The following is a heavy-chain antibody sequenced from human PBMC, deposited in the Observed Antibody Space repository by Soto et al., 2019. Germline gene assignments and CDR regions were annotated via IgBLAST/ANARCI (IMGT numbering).Heavy chain of an antibody. V-gene: IGHV4-30-2*01. CDR3: ARAPPSIVPGVIIKGGNNCFDT. D-gene: IGHD3-10*01. J-gene: IGHJ5*02. CDR2: IYHSGST. Sequence: SETLSLTCAVSGGSISSGGYSWSWIRQPPGKGLEWIGYIYHSGSTYYNPSLKSRVTISVDRSKNQFSLKLSSVTAADTAVYYCARAPPSIVPGVIIKGGNNCFDTWGQGTLVTVSS. CDR1: GGSISSGGYS.